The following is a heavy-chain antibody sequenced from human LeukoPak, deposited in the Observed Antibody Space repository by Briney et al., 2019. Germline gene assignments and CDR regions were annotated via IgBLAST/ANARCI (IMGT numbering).Heavy chain of an antibody. Sequence: PGGSLRLSCAASGFTFSDYYMSWIRQAPGEGVGGGLYISSSGSTIYYADSVKGRSTISRDNAKNSLYLQMNSLRAEDTAVYYCARAPIVVVPAAMKNYYYGMDVWGQGTTVTVSS. CDR3: ARAPIVVVPAAMKNYYYGMDV. D-gene: IGHD2-2*01. V-gene: IGHV3-11*01. CDR2: ISSSGSTI. J-gene: IGHJ6*02. CDR1: GFTFSDYY.